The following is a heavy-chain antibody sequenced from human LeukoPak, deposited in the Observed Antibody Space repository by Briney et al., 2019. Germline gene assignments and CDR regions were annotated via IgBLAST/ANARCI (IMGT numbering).Heavy chain of an antibody. Sequence: ASVKVSCKASGYTFTSYGISWVRQAPGQGLEWMGWISAYNGNTNYAQELQGRVTMTTDTSTSTAYMELRSLRSDDTAVYYCARWRWTYTDYYDSSGPYYFDYWGQGTLDTVSS. V-gene: IGHV1-18*01. D-gene: IGHD3-22*01. CDR1: GYTFTSYG. CDR2: ISAYNGNT. CDR3: ARWRWTYTDYYDSSGPYYFDY. J-gene: IGHJ4*02.